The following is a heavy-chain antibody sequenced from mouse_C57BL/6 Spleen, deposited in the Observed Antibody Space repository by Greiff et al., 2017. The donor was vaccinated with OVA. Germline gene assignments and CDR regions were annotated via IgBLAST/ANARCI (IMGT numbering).Heavy chain of an antibody. CDR2: IDPSDSYT. V-gene: IGHV1-59*01. CDR1: GYTFTSYW. CDR3: ARLVVTIVDGAMDY. Sequence: QVQLQQPGAELVRPGTSVKLSCKASGYTFTSYWMHWVKQRPGQGLEWIGVIDPSDSYTNYNQQFKGKATLTVDTSSSTAYMQLSSLTSEDSAVYYCARLVVTIVDGAMDYWGKGTSVTVSS. D-gene: IGHD2-12*01. J-gene: IGHJ4*01.